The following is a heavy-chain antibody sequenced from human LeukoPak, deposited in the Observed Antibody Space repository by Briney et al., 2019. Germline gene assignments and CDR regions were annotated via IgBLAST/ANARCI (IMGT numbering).Heavy chain of an antibody. Sequence: SETLSLTCAVYGGSFSGYYWSWIRQPPGKGLERIGEINHSGSTNYNPSLKSRVTIPVDTSKNQFSLKLSSVTAADTAVYYCARHLGGSSGFRYFDYWGQGTLVTVSS. CDR2: INHSGST. CDR1: GGSFSGYY. J-gene: IGHJ4*02. CDR3: ARHLGGSSGFRYFDY. V-gene: IGHV4-34*01. D-gene: IGHD3-10*01.